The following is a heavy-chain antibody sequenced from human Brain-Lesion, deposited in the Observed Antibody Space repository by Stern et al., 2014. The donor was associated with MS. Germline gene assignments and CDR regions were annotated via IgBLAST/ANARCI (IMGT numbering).Heavy chain of an antibody. Sequence: QVQLGQSGAEVRKPGSSVNVSCKASEYTFTYRYLHWVRQAPGQALEWMGWITPFNGNTLYAQKFQDRVTMTADRSLSTAYMELSSLKSEDTAMYFCAQSGNYDWYFDLWGRGTLVTVSS. CDR3: AQSGNYDWYFDL. J-gene: IGHJ2*01. CDR2: ITPFNGNT. V-gene: IGHV1-45*02. CDR1: EYTFTYRY. D-gene: IGHD1-26*01.